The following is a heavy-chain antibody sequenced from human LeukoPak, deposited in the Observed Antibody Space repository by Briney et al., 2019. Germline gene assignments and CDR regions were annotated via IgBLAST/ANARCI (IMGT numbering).Heavy chain of an antibody. Sequence: PGGSLRLSCAASGFVFRNYLMRWVRQTPGKGLEWVASIKEDGSAGYYVDSVKGRFTISRDNANSSLYLQMNSLRAEDTAMYYCARMTLTTRPIDYWGQGTLVTVSS. CDR2: IKEDGSAG. D-gene: IGHD6-6*01. CDR3: ARMTLTTRPIDY. J-gene: IGHJ4*02. V-gene: IGHV3-7*01. CDR1: GFVFRNYL.